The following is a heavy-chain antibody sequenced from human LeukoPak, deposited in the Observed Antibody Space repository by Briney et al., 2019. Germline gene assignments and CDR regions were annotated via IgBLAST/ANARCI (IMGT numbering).Heavy chain of an antibody. CDR2: MNPNSGNT. CDR1: GYTFTSYD. V-gene: IGHV1-8*01. J-gene: IGHJ5*02. Sequence: ASVKVSCKASGYTFTSYDINWVRQATGQGLEWMGWMNPNSGNTGYAQKFRGRVTMTRNTSISTAYMELSSLRSEDTAVYYCARVGCSSTSCYTPDWFDPWGQGTLVTVSS. CDR3: ARVGCSSTSCYTPDWFDP. D-gene: IGHD2-2*02.